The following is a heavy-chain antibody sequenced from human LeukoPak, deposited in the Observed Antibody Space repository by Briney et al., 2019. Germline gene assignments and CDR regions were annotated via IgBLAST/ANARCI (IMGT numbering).Heavy chain of an antibody. J-gene: IGHJ4*02. CDR1: GFTFSSYA. CDR2: ISGSGGST. CDR3: AKVVRLTMIVGTYFDY. D-gene: IGHD3-22*01. Sequence: PGGSLRLSCAASGFTFSSYAMSWVRQAPGKGLEWVSAISGSGGSTYYADSVKGRFTISRDNSKNTLYLQMNSLRAEDTAVYYCAKVVRLTMIVGTYFDYWGQGTLVTVSS. V-gene: IGHV3-23*01.